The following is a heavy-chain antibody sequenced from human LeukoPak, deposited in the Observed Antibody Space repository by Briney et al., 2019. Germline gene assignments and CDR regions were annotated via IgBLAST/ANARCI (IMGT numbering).Heavy chain of an antibody. Sequence: GGSLRLSCAASGFTFSSYAMSWVRQAPGKGLEWVSALSSSGASTYYADSVKGRFTISRDNSKNTLYLQMNSLRAEDTAIYYCAHRDSSGYYSVYWGQGTLVTVSS. J-gene: IGHJ4*02. CDR1: GFTFSSYA. CDR2: LSSSGAST. CDR3: AHRDSSGYYSVY. V-gene: IGHV3-23*01. D-gene: IGHD3-22*01.